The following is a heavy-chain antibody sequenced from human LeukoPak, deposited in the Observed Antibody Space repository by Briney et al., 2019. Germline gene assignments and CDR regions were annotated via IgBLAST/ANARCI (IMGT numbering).Heavy chain of an antibody. J-gene: IGHJ6*03. Sequence: GGSLRLSCAASGFTFSTYTIHWVRQAPGKGLEWVAVMSYDGNDKHYAASVKGRFAISRDSSKNTVYLQMNSLRAEDTAVYYCAREGHYDILTGYSPVEYYYYYMDVWGKGTTVTVSS. D-gene: IGHD3-9*01. V-gene: IGHV3-30*09. CDR2: MSYDGNDK. CDR1: GFTFSTYT. CDR3: AREGHYDILTGYSPVEYYYYYMDV.